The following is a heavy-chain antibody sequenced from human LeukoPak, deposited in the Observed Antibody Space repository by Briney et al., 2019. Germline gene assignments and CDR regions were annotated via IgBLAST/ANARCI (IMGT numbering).Heavy chain of an antibody. V-gene: IGHV3-48*04. Sequence: GGSLRLSCAASGFTFSSYSMNWVRQAPGKGLEWVSYISSSSSTIYYTDSVKGRFTISRDNAKNSLYLQMNSLRAEDTALYYCTTTYYYGSGSSYAGVWGQGTLVTVSS. CDR1: GFTFSSYS. CDR3: TTTYYYGSGSSYAGV. D-gene: IGHD3-10*01. J-gene: IGHJ4*02. CDR2: ISSSSSTI.